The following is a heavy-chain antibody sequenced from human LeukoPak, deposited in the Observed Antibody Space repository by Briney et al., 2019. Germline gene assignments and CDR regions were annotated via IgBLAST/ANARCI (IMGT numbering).Heavy chain of an antibody. J-gene: IGHJ4*02. CDR3: ARDRVTDDYVWGSYRFGYFDY. CDR1: GYTFTSYG. D-gene: IGHD3-16*02. CDR2: ISAYNGNT. Sequence: ASVKVSCKASGYTFTSYGISWVRQAPGQGLEWMGWISAYNGNTNYAQKLQGRVTMTTDTSTSTAYMELRSLRSDDTAVYYCARDRVTDDYVWGSYRFGYFDYWGQGTLVTVSS. V-gene: IGHV1-18*01.